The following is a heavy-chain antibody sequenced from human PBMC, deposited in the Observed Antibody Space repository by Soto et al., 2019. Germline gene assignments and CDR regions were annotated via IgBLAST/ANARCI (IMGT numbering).Heavy chain of an antibody. CDR3: ARVPRGTGRYHSYYLDA. CDR1: GDSVSSNSAA. J-gene: IGHJ6*03. Sequence: SQTLSLTCAISGDSVSSNSAAWNWIRQSPSRGLEWLGRTYYRSKWYNDYAVSVKSRITINPDTSKNQFSLQLNSVTPEDTAVYYCARVPRGTGRYHSYYLDAWGKGTTVTVAS. D-gene: IGHD3-10*01. CDR2: TYYRSKWYN. V-gene: IGHV6-1*01.